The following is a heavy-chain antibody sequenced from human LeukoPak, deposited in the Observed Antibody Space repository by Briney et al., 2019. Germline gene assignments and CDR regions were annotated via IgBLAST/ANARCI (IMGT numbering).Heavy chain of an antibody. V-gene: IGHV3-49*03. Sequence: GGTLRLSCTVSGFTFGDCAMSWFRQAPGKGLEWVGFIRCKSYGGTTEYAASVKDRLTNSRDDSKSIAYLQMNSLKTEDTGVYYCTRITPTYYDILTGYSGYWGQGTLVSVSS. CDR1: GFTFGDCA. CDR2: IRCKSYGGTT. J-gene: IGHJ4*02. D-gene: IGHD3-9*01. CDR3: TRITPTYYDILTGYSGY.